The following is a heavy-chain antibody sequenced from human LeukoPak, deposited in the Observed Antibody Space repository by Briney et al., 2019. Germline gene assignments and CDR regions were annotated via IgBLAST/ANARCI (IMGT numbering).Heavy chain of an antibody. CDR1: GGSISSYY. Sequence: SETLSLTCTVSGGSISSYYWSWIPQPPGKGLEWIGYIYYSGRTNYNPSLKSRVTISVDTSQNQFSLKLCSVTAADTGVFYCVRERGSSWYGYYFDYWGQGTLVTVS. CDR3: VRERGSSWYGYYFDY. J-gene: IGHJ4*02. D-gene: IGHD6-13*01. V-gene: IGHV4-59*01. CDR2: IYYSGRT.